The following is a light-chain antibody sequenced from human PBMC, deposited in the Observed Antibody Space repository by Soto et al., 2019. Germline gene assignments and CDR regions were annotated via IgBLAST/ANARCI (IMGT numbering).Light chain of an antibody. Sequence: DIQLTKSPSFLSASVGDRVTITCRSSQGIASYLAWYQQKPGKAPNLLIYPASSLQSGVPSRFSGSGSGTEFTLTISSLQPEDFATYYCQQVNSYPLTFGGGTKVDIK. V-gene: IGKV1-9*01. CDR1: QGIASY. CDR3: QQVNSYPLT. CDR2: PAS. J-gene: IGKJ4*01.